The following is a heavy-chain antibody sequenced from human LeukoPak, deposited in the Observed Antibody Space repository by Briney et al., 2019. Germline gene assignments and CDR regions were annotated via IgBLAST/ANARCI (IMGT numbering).Heavy chain of an antibody. J-gene: IGHJ6*02. CDR3: ARAGPEVNYYYGMDV. CDR1: GYTFTGYY. Sequence: ASVKVSCKASGYTFTGYYMHWVRPAPGQGLEWMGWINPNSGGTNYEQKFQGRVTMTRDTSISTAYMELSRLRSDDTAVYYCARAGPEVNYYYGMDVWGQGTTVTVSS. CDR2: INPNSGGT. V-gene: IGHV1-2*02. D-gene: IGHD6-19*01.